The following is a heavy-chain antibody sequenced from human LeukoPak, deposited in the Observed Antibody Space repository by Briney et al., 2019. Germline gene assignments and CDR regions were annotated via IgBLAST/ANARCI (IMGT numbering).Heavy chain of an antibody. J-gene: IGHJ4*02. V-gene: IGHV4-39*07. CDR2: IYYSGST. CDR1: GGSISSSSYY. Sequence: PSETLSLTCTVSGGSISSSSYYWGWIRQPPGKGPEWIGSIYYSGSTYYNPSLKSRVTISVDTSKNQFSLKLSSVTAADTAVYYCASEYPARVFDYWGQGTLVTVSS. CDR3: ASEYPARVFDY.